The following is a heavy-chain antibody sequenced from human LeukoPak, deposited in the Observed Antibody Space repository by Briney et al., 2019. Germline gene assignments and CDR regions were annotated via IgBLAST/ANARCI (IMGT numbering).Heavy chain of an antibody. CDR2: ITDSGGDT. CDR1: GFTFSNYA. J-gene: IGHJ3*02. Sequence: GGSLRLSCAASGFTFSNYAMSWVRQAPGKGLEWFSAITDSGGDTYYADSVKGRFTISRDNSKNTLDLQMNSLRAEDTAVYYCARDLGSGIAFDIWGQGTMVTVSS. V-gene: IGHV3-23*01. D-gene: IGHD3-10*01. CDR3: ARDLGSGIAFDI.